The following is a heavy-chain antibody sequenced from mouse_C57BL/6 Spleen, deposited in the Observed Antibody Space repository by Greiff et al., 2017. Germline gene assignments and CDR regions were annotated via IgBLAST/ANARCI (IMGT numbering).Heavy chain of an antibody. CDR2: INPGSGGT. J-gene: IGHJ1*03. CDR3: ARRGDAHWYFDV. CDR1: GYAFTNYL. V-gene: IGHV1-54*01. D-gene: IGHD3-3*01. Sequence: QVQLQQSGAELVRPGTSVKVSCKASGYAFTNYLIEWVKQRPGQGLEWIGVINPGSGGTNYNEKFKGKATLTADKSSSTAYMQLSSLTSEDSAVYFCARRGDAHWYFDVWGTGTTVTVSS.